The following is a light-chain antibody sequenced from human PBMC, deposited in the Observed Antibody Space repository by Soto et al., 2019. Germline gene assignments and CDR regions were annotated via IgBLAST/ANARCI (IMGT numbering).Light chain of an antibody. CDR1: QSISSY. CDR2: AAF. Sequence: DIQMTQSPSSLSAYVGDRVTITCRASQSISSYLNWYQQKPGKAPKLLIYAAFSLQSGVPSRFSGSGSGTEFTLNISSLQPEEFATYYCQQSYSTPLTFGPGTKVDIK. J-gene: IGKJ3*01. CDR3: QQSYSTPLT. V-gene: IGKV1-39*01.